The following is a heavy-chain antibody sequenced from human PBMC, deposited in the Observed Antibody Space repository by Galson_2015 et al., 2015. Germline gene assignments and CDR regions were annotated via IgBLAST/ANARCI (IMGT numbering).Heavy chain of an antibody. D-gene: IGHD3-10*01. CDR3: AKDEGSTRGEFDY. CDR1: GFTFSSYA. CDR2: ISGGGGST. V-gene: IGHV3-23*01. J-gene: IGHJ4*02. Sequence: SLRLSCAASGFTFSSYAMSWVRQAPGKGLEWVSAISGGGGSTYYADPVKGRFTISRDNSKNTLYLQMNSLRAEDTAVYYCAKDEGSTRGEFDYWGQGTLVTVSS.